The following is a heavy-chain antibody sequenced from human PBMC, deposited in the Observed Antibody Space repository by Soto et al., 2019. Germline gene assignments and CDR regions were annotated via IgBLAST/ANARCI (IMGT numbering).Heavy chain of an antibody. CDR3: ARDRPLKYYDILTGYYDYYYYGMDV. V-gene: IGHV3-30-3*01. J-gene: IGHJ6*02. D-gene: IGHD3-9*01. CDR1: GFTFSSYA. Sequence: GGSLRLSCAASGFTFSSYAMHWVRQAPGKGLEWVAVISYDGSNKYYADSVKGRFTISRENSKNTLYLQMNSLRAEDTAVYYCARDRPLKYYDILTGYYDYYYYGMDVWGQGTTVTVSS. CDR2: ISYDGSNK.